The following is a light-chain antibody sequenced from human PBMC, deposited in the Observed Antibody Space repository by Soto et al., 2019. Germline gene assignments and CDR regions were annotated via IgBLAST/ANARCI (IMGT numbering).Light chain of an antibody. CDR2: DAS. J-gene: IGKJ5*01. CDR1: QNINNY. Sequence: DLQMTQSPSSLSASVGDRVTITCQASQNINNYLNWYQQKPGRAPKLLIYDASNLEAGVPSRFRGSVSGTDFTFTISRLQPEDIATYYCQQYENLPTFGQGTRLEIK. V-gene: IGKV1-33*01. CDR3: QQYENLPT.